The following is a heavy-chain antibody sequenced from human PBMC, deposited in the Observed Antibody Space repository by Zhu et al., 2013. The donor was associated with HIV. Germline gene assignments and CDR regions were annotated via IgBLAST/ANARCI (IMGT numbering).Heavy chain of an antibody. D-gene: IGHD5-12*01. CDR2: IIPISGTP. V-gene: IGHV1-69*01. CDR3: ARGYSGYDYNRWPYFFYGMDV. J-gene: IGHJ6*02. CDR1: GGTFNIYG. Sequence: QVQLMQSGAEVKKPGSSVKVSCMASGGTFNIYGISWVRQAPGQGLEWMGGIIPISGTPNYAQTFQDRFTIIADESTTTVYMELSSLRSEDTAVYYCARGYSGYDYNRWPYFFYGMDVWGQGTTVTVSS.